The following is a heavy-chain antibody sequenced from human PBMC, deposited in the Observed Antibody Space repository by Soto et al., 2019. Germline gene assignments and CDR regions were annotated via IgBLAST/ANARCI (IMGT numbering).Heavy chain of an antibody. CDR1: GGSISSSNW. V-gene: IGHV4-4*02. J-gene: IGHJ6*02. Sequence: QVQLQESGPGLVKPSGTLSLTCAVSGGSISSSNWWSWVRQPPGKGLEWIGEIYHSGSTNYNPSHNGRVTISVDKSKTQCSLKLSSVTAADTAVYYWARVSGSYYYGMDVWGQGTTVTVSS. CDR3: ARVSGSYYYGMDV. CDR2: IYHSGST. D-gene: IGHD1-26*01.